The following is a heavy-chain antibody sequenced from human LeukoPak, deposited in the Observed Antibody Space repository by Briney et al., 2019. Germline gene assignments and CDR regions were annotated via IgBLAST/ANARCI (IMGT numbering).Heavy chain of an antibody. CDR1: GFTFSSYA. J-gene: IGHJ4*02. D-gene: IGHD3-22*01. Sequence: QPGGSLRLSCAASGFTFSSYAMSWVRQAPGKGLEWVSAISGSGCSTYYADSVKGRFTISRDNSKNTLSLQMNSLRAEDTAVYYCAKDHYDSSGYSALTDYWGQGTLVTVSS. CDR3: AKDHYDSSGYSALTDY. V-gene: IGHV3-23*01. CDR2: ISGSGCST.